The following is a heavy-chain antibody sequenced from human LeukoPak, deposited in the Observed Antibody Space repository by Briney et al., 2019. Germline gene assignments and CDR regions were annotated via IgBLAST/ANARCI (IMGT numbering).Heavy chain of an antibody. CDR3: ARDGPVLRFFEWLPRYYYGMDV. CDR1: GYTFTSYY. D-gene: IGHD3-3*01. Sequence: ASVKVSCKASGYTFTSYYMHWVRQAPGQGLEWMGIINPSGGSTSYAQKFQGRVTMTRDTSTSTVYMELSSLRSEDTAVYYCARDGPVLRFFEWLPRYYYGMDVWGQGTTVTVSS. V-gene: IGHV1-46*01. CDR2: INPSGGST. J-gene: IGHJ6*02.